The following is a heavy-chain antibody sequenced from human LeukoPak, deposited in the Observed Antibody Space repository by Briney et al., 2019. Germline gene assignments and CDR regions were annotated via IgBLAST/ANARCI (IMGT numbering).Heavy chain of an antibody. D-gene: IGHD6-13*01. CDR1: GFTFSIYW. CDR3: ARALYSSSWYEDY. J-gene: IGHJ4*02. CDR2: INSDGSST. V-gene: IGHV3-74*01. Sequence: GGSLRLSCAASGFTFSIYWMHWVRQAPGKGLVWVSRINSDGSSTSYADSVKGRFTISRDNAKNTLYLQMNSLRAEDTAVYYCARALYSSSWYEDYWGQGTLVTVSS.